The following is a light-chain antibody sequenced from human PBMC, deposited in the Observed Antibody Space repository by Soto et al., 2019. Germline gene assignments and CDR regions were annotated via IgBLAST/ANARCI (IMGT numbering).Light chain of an antibody. J-gene: IGKJ4*01. CDR1: QSIRRY. CDR2: GAS. CDR3: QQSYSTPLT. Sequence: DIQMTQPPASLSASLGDRVTITCQASQSIRRYLNWYQQKPGKAPKLLAYGASSLQSGVPSRFSGSGSGTDLTLTISSLKPEDFRTYYCQQSYSTPLTFGGGTKV. V-gene: IGKV1-39*01.